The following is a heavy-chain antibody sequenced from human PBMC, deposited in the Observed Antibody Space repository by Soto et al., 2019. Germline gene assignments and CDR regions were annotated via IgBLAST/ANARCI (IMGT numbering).Heavy chain of an antibody. CDR3: AREASAVVSLDY. CDR2: INPNSGDT. CDR1: GYTFTSYA. J-gene: IGHJ4*02. V-gene: IGHV1-2*02. Sequence: ASVKVSCKASGYTFTSYAMHWVRQAPGQRLEWLGWINPNSGDTIYAQKFQDRVTMTCDTSVSTAYLELSSLSSDDTALYYCAREASAVVSLDYWGQGTLVTVSS. D-gene: IGHD2-15*01.